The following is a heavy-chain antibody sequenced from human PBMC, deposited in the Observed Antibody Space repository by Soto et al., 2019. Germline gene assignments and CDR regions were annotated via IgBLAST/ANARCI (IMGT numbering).Heavy chain of an antibody. CDR1: GFTFSSYS. D-gene: IGHD6-19*01. CDR3: ARGGYSSGWGIDC. Sequence: GGSLRLSCVASGFTFSSYSMNWVRQAPGKGLQWVSYISSSGRTIYYADSVKGRFTISRDNVKNSLYLQMNSLRAEDTAVYYCARGGYSSGWGIDCWGQGTLVTVSS. CDR2: ISSSGRTI. J-gene: IGHJ4*02. V-gene: IGHV3-48*01.